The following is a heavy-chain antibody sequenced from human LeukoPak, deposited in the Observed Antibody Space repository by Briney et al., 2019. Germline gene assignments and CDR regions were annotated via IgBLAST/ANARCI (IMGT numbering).Heavy chain of an antibody. V-gene: IGHV4-34*01. CDR1: GGSFSGYY. CDR3: ARGGLYYDFWSGLGVSNWFDP. D-gene: IGHD3-3*01. Sequence: PSETLSLTCAVYGGSFSGYYWSWIRQPPGKGLEWIGEINHSGSTNYNPSLKSRVTISVDTSKNQFSLKLSSVTAADTAVYYCARGGLYYDFWSGLGVSNWFDPWGQGTLVTVSS. J-gene: IGHJ5*02. CDR2: INHSGST.